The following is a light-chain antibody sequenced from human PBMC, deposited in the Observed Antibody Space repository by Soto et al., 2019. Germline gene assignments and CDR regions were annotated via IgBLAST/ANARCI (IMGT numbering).Light chain of an antibody. Sequence: EIVLTQSPATLSLSPGERATLSCRASQTVSRHLAWYQQKPGQAPRLLIYDTSNRATGIPARFSGSGSGTDFTLTISGLETEDSAIYYCQQRNIWPPVTFGQGTRLEIK. CDR1: QTVSRH. J-gene: IGKJ5*01. V-gene: IGKV3-11*01. CDR2: DTS. CDR3: QQRNIWPPVT.